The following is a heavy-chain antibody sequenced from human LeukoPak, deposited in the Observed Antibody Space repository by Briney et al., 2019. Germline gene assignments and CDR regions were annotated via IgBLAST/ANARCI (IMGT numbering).Heavy chain of an antibody. CDR1: GGTFSSYA. CDR3: ARDPRLSSLSPYYYYYYMDV. J-gene: IGHJ6*03. CDR2: IIPIFGTA. D-gene: IGHD6-6*01. V-gene: IGHV1-69*13. Sequence: SVKVSCKASGGTFSSYAISWVRQAPGQGLEWMGGIIPIFGTANYAQKFQGRVTITADESTSTAYMELSSLRSEDTAVYYCARDPRLSSLSPYYYYYYMDVWGKGTTVTVSS.